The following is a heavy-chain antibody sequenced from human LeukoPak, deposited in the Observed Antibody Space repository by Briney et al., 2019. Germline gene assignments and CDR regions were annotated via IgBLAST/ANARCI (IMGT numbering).Heavy chain of an antibody. CDR2: IIPIFGTA. CDR1: GGTFSNYA. CDR3: ASNPATGTPRSNFDS. Sequence: SVKVSCKASGGTFSNYAINWVRQAPGQGLEWMGGIIPIFGTANYAQKFQGRVTITTDESTITAYMELSSLRSDDTAVYYCASNPATGTPRSNFDSWGQGTLVTVSS. D-gene: IGHD1/OR15-1a*01. J-gene: IGHJ4*02. V-gene: IGHV1-69*05.